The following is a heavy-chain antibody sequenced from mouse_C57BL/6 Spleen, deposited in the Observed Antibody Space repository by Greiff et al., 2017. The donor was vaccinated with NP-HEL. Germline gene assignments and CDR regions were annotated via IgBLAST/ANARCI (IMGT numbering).Heavy chain of an antibody. J-gene: IGHJ4*01. CDR2: IDPSDSET. Sequence: QVQLQQPGAELVRPGSSVKLSCTASGYTFTSYWMHWVKQRPKQGLEWIGNIDPSDSETHYHQKFKDKATLTVDKASSTAYMQLSSLTSEDSAVYYCARGGPYYDDYGAMGCEGKGTTVAV. CDR1: GYTFTSYW. CDR3: ARGGPYYDDYGAMGC. D-gene: IGHD2-13*01. V-gene: IGHV1-52*01.